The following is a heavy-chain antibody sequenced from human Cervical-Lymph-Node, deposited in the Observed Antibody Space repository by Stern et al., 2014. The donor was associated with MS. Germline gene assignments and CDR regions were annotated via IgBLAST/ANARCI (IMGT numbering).Heavy chain of an antibody. J-gene: IGHJ4*02. Sequence: QVTLKESGPTLVKPTETLTLTCTFSGFSLTTSGVSVGWIRQPPGKALEWLALIYWDDTKRYSPSLTSRITITKDTSKNQVVLTMTNMDPVDTATYYCAHRHYDIKTTYGPGPSDYGGQGTLVTVSS. CDR1: GFSLTTSGVS. CDR3: AHRHYDIKTTYGPGPSDY. CDR2: IYWDDTK. D-gene: IGHD3-9*01. V-gene: IGHV2-5*02.